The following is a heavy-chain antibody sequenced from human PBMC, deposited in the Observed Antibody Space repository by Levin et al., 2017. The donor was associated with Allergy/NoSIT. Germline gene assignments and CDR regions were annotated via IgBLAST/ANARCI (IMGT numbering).Heavy chain of an antibody. CDR2: VFYSGAT. Sequence: SETLSLTCTVSGGSISTDYWSWIRQPPGKGLEWIGYVFYSGATNYNPFFKSRVTISVDTPKNQFSLKLTSVTAADTAVYFCARRVSKYYYGMDVWGQGTTVTVSS. J-gene: IGHJ6*02. CDR3: ARRVSKYYYGMDV. CDR1: GGSISTDY. V-gene: IGHV4-59*01.